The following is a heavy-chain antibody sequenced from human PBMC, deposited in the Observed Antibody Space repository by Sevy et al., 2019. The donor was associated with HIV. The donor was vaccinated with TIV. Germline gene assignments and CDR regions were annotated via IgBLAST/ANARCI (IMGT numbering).Heavy chain of an antibody. CDR3: ARDSGYCLNGVCHASVMDV. CDR2: ISYDGSHE. Sequence: GGSLRLSCAVSGFTINSYAVKWVRQAPGKGLGWVAGISYDGSHEYYADSVKGRFTISRDSSKNTLYLQMNSLRPEDTAVYYCARDSGYCLNGVCHASVMDVWGPGTTVTVSS. D-gene: IGHD2-8*01. CDR1: GFTINSYA. J-gene: IGHJ6*02. V-gene: IGHV3-30-3*01.